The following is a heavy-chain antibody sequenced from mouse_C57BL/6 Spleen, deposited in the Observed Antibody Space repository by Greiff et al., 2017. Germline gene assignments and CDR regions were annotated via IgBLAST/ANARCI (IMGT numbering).Heavy chain of an antibody. V-gene: IGHV10-1*01. CDR2: IRSKSNNYAN. CDR1: GFSFNTYA. D-gene: IGHD2-2*01. J-gene: IGHJ4*01. CDR3: VRRGYDEAMDY. Sequence: EVQVVESGGGLVQPKGSLKLSCAASGFSFNTYAMNWVRQGPGKGLEWVARIRSKSNNYANYYADSVKDRFTISRDDSESMLYLQMNNLKTEDTAIYYCVRRGYDEAMDYWGQGTSVTVSS.